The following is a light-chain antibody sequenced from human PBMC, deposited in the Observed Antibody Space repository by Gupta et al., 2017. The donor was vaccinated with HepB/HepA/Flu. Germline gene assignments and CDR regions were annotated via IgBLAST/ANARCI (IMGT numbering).Light chain of an antibody. CDR2: SNN. CDR1: SSNIGSNY. V-gene: IGLV1-47*02. J-gene: IGLJ2*01. CDR3: AAWDDSLNGVV. Sequence: QSVLTQPPSASGTPGQRVTIACSGSSSNIGSNYVYWYQQLPGTAPKLLIESNNQRPSGVPDRFSGSKSGTSASLAISGLQSEDEANYYCAAWDDSLNGVVLGGGTKLPVL.